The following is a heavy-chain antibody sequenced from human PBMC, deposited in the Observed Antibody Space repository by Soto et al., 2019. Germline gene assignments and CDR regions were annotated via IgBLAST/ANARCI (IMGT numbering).Heavy chain of an antibody. CDR1: GFTFSDYY. D-gene: IGHD4-4*01. CDR2: ISSSGSTI. Sequence: GGSLRLSCAASGFTFSDYYMSWIRQAPGKGLEWVSYISSSGSTIYYADSVKGRFTISRDNAKNSLYLQMNSLRAEDTAVYYCASRGVTTRKPFSWFAPWGQGTLVTVSS. CDR3: ASRGVTTRKPFSWFAP. J-gene: IGHJ5*02. V-gene: IGHV3-11*01.